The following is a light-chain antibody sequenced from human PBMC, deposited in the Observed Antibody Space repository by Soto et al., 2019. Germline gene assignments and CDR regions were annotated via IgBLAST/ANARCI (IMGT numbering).Light chain of an antibody. CDR2: GTS. CDR1: QSVSSSY. V-gene: IGKV3-20*01. J-gene: IGKJ2*01. Sequence: EIVLTQSPGTLSLSPGERATLSCRASQSVSSSYLAWHQQKPGQAPRLLIYGTSSRATGIPDRFSGSGSGTDFTLTISRLEPEDFAVYYCQQYGSSLYTFGQGTNLEIK. CDR3: QQYGSSLYT.